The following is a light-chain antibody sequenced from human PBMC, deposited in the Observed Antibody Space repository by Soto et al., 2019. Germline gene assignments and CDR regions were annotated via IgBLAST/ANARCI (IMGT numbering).Light chain of an antibody. Sequence: QSVLTQPPSVSGAPGQRVTISCTGSSSNIGAGYDVHWYQQLPGTAPKLLIYGNSNRPSGVPDRFSGSKSGTSASLAITGLQAEDEADYYCGTWDRSLSAWLFGGGTKLTVL. J-gene: IGLJ3*02. CDR3: GTWDRSLSAWL. V-gene: IGLV1-40*01. CDR1: SSNIGAGYD. CDR2: GNS.